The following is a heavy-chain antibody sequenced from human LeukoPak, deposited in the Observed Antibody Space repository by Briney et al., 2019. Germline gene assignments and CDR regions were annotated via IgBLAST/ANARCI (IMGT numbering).Heavy chain of an antibody. D-gene: IGHD6-6*01. CDR3: AKSIAARVGYFDY. CDR1: GFTFSSYA. J-gene: IGHJ4*02. Sequence: GRSLRLSCAASGFTFSSYAMSWVRQAPGKGLEWVSAISGSGGSTYYADSVKGRFTISRDNSKNTLYLQMNSLRAEDTAVYYCAKSIAARVGYFDYWGQGTLVTVSS. CDR2: ISGSGGST. V-gene: IGHV3-23*01.